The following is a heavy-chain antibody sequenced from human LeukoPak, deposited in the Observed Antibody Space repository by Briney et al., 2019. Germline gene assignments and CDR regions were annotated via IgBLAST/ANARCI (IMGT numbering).Heavy chain of an antibody. Sequence: ASVKVSCKASGYSFTGYYMYWVRHAPGQGLEWMGWINPNSGGTNYAQKFQDRVTMSRDTSISTAYMELSRLRSDDTAVYYCAKISSGWSFDYWGQGTLVTVSS. J-gene: IGHJ4*02. CDR3: AKISSGWSFDY. D-gene: IGHD6-19*01. V-gene: IGHV1-2*02. CDR1: GYSFTGYY. CDR2: INPNSGGT.